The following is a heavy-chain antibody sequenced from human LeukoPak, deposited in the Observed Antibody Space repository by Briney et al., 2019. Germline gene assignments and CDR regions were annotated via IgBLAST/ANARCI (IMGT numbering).Heavy chain of an antibody. CDR1: GYTFTSYY. CDR3: ARSGYSSGWPYYYYYYGMDV. V-gene: IGHV1-46*01. J-gene: IGHJ6*02. D-gene: IGHD6-19*01. CDR2: INPSGGST. Sequence: ASVKVSCKASGYTFTSYYMHWVRQAPGQGLEWMGIINPSGGSTSYAQKSQGRVTMTRDTSTSTVYMELSSLRSEDTAVYYCARSGYSSGWPYYYYYYGMDVWGQGTTVTVSS.